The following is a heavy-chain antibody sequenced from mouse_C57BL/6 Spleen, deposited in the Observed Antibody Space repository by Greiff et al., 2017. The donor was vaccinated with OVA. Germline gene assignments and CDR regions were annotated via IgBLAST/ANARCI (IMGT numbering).Heavy chain of an antibody. CDR2: IYWDDDK. Sequence: QVTLKESGPGILQSSQTLSLTCSFSGFSLSTSGMGVSWIRQPSGKGLEWLAHIYWDDDKRYNPSLKSRLTISKDTSRNQVFLKITSVDTADTATYYCARSPLSLYYGNYAYFDYWGQGTTLTVSS. CDR3: ARSPLSLYYGNYAYFDY. CDR1: GFSLSTSGMG. V-gene: IGHV8-12*01. D-gene: IGHD2-1*01. J-gene: IGHJ2*01.